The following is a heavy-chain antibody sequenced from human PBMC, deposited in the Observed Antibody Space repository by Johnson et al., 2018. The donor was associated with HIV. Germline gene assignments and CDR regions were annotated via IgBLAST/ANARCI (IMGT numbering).Heavy chain of an antibody. CDR3: ARDGGFVGAFDI. J-gene: IGHJ3*02. Sequence: VQLVASGGGLVKPGRSLRLSCAASGFTFSGSALHWVRQASGQGLEWVGRIRVTATPYATAYAASLQGSFTISRDDSTHTAYPQMNSLRAGETAVYYCARDGGFVGAFDIWGQGTMVIVSS. D-gene: IGHD3-16*01. CDR2: IRVTATPYAT. CDR1: GFTFSGSA. V-gene: IGHV3-73*01.